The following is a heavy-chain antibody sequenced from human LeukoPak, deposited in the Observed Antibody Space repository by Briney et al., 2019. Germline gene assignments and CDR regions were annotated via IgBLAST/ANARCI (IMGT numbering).Heavy chain of an antibody. Sequence: SVKVSCKASGGTFSSYAISWVRQASGQGLEWMGRIIPIFGTANYAQKFQGRVTITTDESTSTAYMELSSLRSEDTAVYCCAREDYYDSSGSRLYNWFDPWGQGTLVTVSS. CDR2: IIPIFGTA. V-gene: IGHV1-69*05. CDR3: AREDYYDSSGSRLYNWFDP. D-gene: IGHD3-22*01. J-gene: IGHJ5*02. CDR1: GGTFSSYA.